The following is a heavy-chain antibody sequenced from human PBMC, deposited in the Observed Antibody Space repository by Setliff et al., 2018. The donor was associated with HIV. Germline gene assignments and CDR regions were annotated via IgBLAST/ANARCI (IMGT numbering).Heavy chain of an antibody. V-gene: IGHV4-31*03. Sequence: SETLSLTCSVSGVSITTDGYFWSWIRHYPGKGLEWIGYMYHTGNTYSNPSLASRLVMSLDPSKNQFSLKLNSMTAADTAMFYCATSPAGEILGSRPFYFDYWGQGTRVTVSS. D-gene: IGHD3-10*01. CDR3: ATSPAGEILGSRPFYFDY. CDR1: GVSITTDGYF. J-gene: IGHJ4*02. CDR2: MYHTGNT.